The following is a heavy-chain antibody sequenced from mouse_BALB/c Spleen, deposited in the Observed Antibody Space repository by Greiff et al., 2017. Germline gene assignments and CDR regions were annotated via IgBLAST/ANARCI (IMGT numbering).Heavy chain of an antibody. J-gene: IGHJ4*01. CDR2: IDPYNGGT. D-gene: IGHD1-1*01. CDR3: ARGAYYYGSSYYAMDY. Sequence: VHVKQSGPELVKPGASVKVSCKASGYSFTDYNMYWVKQSHGKSLEWIGYIDPYNGGTSYNQKFKGKATLTVDKSSSTAFMHLNSLTSEDSAVYYCARGAYYYGSSYYAMDYWGQGTSGTVSS. CDR1: GYSFTDYN. V-gene: IGHV1S135*01.